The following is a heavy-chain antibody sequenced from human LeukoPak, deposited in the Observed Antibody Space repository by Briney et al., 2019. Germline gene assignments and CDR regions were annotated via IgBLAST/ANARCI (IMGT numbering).Heavy chain of an antibody. V-gene: IGHV4-59*08. CDR3: ASHTNYYDSSGYRY. CDR2: IYYSGRT. D-gene: IGHD3-22*01. Sequence: SETLSLTCTVSGGSISSYYWRWIRQPPGKGLEWIGYIYYSGRTNYNPSLKSRVTISVDTSKNQFSLKLSSVTAADTAVYYCASHTNYYDSSGYRYWGQGTLVTVSS. J-gene: IGHJ4*02. CDR1: GGSISSYY.